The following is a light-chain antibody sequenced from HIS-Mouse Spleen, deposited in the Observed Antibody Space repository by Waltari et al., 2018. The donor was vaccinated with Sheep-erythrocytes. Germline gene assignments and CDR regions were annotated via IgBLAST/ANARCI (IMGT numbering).Light chain of an antibody. CDR3: CSYAGSYNHV. V-gene: IGLV2-11*01. Sequence: QSALTQPRPVSGSPGQSVTIPCTGTSSDVGCYNSVSWYQQHPGNAPKLMIYDVSNRPSGVTDRFSGSKSGNTASLTISGLQAEDEADYYCCSYAGSYNHVFATGTKVTVL. CDR1: SSDVGCYNS. J-gene: IGLJ1*01. CDR2: DVS.